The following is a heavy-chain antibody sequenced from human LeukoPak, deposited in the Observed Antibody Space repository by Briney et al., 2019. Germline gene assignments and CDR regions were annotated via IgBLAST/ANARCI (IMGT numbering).Heavy chain of an antibody. V-gene: IGHV3-11*01. CDR1: GFTFSDYY. CDR3: ARVAAAGTMFDP. CDR2: ISSSGSTI. Sequence: PGGSLRLSCAASGFTFSDYYMSWIRQAPGKGLEWVSYISSSGSTIYYAGSVKGRFTISRDNARNSLYLQMNSLRAEDTAVYYCARVAAAGTMFDPWGQGTLVTVSS. D-gene: IGHD6-13*01. J-gene: IGHJ5*02.